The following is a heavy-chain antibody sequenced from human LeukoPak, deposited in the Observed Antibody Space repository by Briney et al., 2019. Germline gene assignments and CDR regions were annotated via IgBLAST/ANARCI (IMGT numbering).Heavy chain of an antibody. D-gene: IGHD6-6*01. CDR2: ISSSSSYI. V-gene: IGHV3-21*01. Sequence: GGSLRLSCAASGFTFSSYSMNWVRQAPGKGLEWVSSISSSSSYIYYADSVKGRFTISRDNAKNSLYLQMNSLRVEDTAVYYCARGGAARPDFWGQGTLVTVSS. J-gene: IGHJ4*02. CDR3: ARGGAARPDF. CDR1: GFTFSSYS.